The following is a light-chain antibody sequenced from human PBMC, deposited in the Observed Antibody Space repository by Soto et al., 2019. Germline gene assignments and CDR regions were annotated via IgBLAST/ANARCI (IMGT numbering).Light chain of an antibody. V-gene: IGKV1-27*01. CDR1: QGIDDC. CDR3: QKYRRAPWT. Sequence: DIQMTQSPSSLSASMGDKVTITCRASQGIDDCLAWYQQKPVKAPRLLIYTASTLHSGVPSRFSGTGYGTDFTLTISSRQPEDVATYYCQKYRRAPWTFGQGTKVEI. CDR2: TAS. J-gene: IGKJ1*01.